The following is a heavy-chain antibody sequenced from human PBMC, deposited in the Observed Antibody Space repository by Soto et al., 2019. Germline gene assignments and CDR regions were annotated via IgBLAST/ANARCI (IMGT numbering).Heavy chain of an antibody. J-gene: IGHJ2*01. Sequence: ASVKVSCKASGGTFSSYAISWVRQAPGQRLEWMGGIIPIFGTANYAQKFQGRVTITADESTSTAYMELSSLRSEDTAVYYCARVNYCTNGVCYTPHWYFDLWGRGTLVTVSS. CDR3: ARVNYCTNGVCYTPHWYFDL. CDR1: GGTFSSYA. D-gene: IGHD2-8*01. CDR2: IIPIFGTA. V-gene: IGHV1-69*13.